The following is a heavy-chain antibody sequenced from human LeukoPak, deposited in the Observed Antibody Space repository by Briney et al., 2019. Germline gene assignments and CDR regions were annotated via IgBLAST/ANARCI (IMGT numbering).Heavy chain of an antibody. CDR1: GYTFTSYD. J-gene: IGHJ4*02. CDR2: MNPNSGNT. CDR3: ARQAVAGTGY. Sequence: ASVKVSCKASGYTFTSYDINWVRQATGQGLEWMGWMNPNSGNTGYAQKFQGRVTMTRDTSISTAYMELSRLRSDDTAVYYCARQAVAGTGYWGQGTLVTVSS. D-gene: IGHD6-19*01. V-gene: IGHV1-8*01.